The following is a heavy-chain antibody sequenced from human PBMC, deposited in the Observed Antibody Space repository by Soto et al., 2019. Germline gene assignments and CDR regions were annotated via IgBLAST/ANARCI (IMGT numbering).Heavy chain of an antibody. CDR1: GYTFTSYY. CDR2: INPSGGST. D-gene: IGHD2-2*01. CDR3: ARGYCSSNSCYWVYYYYGMDV. Sequence: SVKVSCKASGYTFTSYYMHWVRQAPGQGLEWMGIINPSGGSTSYAQKFQGRVTMTRDTSTSTVYVELSSLRSEDTAVYYCARGYCSSNSCYWVYYYYGMDVWGQGNTVTV. V-gene: IGHV1-46*01. J-gene: IGHJ6*02.